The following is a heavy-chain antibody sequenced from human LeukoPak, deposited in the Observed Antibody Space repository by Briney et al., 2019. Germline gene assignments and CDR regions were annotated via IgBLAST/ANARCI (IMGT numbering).Heavy chain of an antibody. CDR3: ARRAPYYYYDSSGYMPYYGMDV. D-gene: IGHD3-22*01. CDR1: GGSISSGGYY. V-gene: IGHV4-61*08. Sequence: PSETLSLTCTVSGGSISSGGYYWSWIRQPPGKGLEWIGYIYYSGSTNYNPSLKSRVTISVDTSKNQFSLKLSSVTAADTAVYYCARRAPYYYYDSSGYMPYYGMDVWGQGTTVTVSS. J-gene: IGHJ6*02. CDR2: IYYSGST.